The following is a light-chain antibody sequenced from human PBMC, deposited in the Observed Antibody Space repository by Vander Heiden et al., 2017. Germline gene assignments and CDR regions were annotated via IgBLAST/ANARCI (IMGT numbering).Light chain of an antibody. CDR3: QAWDSSTVV. V-gene: IGLV3-1*01. Sequence: SYELTQPPSVSVSPGRAASITCAGDKLGDKYDCWHQQKPGQSPVLVIYQDSKRPSGIPERFAGSNSGKTATLTISGTQAMDEAYYYCQAWDSSTVVFGGGTKLTVL. CDR2: QDS. J-gene: IGLJ2*01. CDR1: KLGDKY.